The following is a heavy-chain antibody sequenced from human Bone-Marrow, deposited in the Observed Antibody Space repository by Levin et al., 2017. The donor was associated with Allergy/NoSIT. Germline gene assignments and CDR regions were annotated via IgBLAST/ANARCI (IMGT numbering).Heavy chain of an antibody. V-gene: IGHV3-74*01. CDR2: IDSDGTNT. J-gene: IGHJ4*02. D-gene: IGHD1/OR15-1a*01. CDR3: ARDRNNGDLDF. Sequence: PGGSLRLSCAASGFTFSSYWMHWVRQAPGKGLVWVSHIDSDGTNTRYADSVKGRFTISRDNAKNTLYLQMNSLRAEDTAVYYCARDRNNGDLDFWGQGTLVTVSS. CDR1: GFTFSSYW.